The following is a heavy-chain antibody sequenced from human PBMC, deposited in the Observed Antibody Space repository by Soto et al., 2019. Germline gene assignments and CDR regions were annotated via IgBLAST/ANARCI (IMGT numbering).Heavy chain of an antibody. D-gene: IGHD6-19*01. CDR1: GFTVSSNY. Sequence: PGGSLRLSCAASGFTVSSNYMSWVRQAPGKGLEWVSVIYSGGSTYYADSVKGRFTISRDNSKNTLYLQMNSLRAEDTAVYYCARANGWNYYYYGMDVWGQGTTVTVSS. CDR3: ARANGWNYYYYGMDV. CDR2: IYSGGST. V-gene: IGHV3-66*01. J-gene: IGHJ6*02.